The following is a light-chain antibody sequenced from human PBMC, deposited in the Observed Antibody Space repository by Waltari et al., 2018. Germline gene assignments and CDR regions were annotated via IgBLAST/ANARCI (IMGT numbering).Light chain of an antibody. CDR2: EVS. Sequence: DVVLTQSPLSLPVTLGQPASISCSSSQSLRDSDGNTYLNGFHQRPGQSPRRLIYEVSKRDSGVPDRFSGSGSGANFTLRISRVEAEDVGVYYCMQSTHWPPLTFGGGTKVEIK. V-gene: IGKV2-30*01. J-gene: IGKJ4*01. CDR3: MQSTHWPPLT. CDR1: QSLRDSDGNTY.